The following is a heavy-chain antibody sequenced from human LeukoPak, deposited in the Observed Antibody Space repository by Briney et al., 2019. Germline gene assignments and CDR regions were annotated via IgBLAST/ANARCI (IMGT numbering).Heavy chain of an antibody. D-gene: IGHD3-22*01. V-gene: IGHV1-8*01. CDR2: MNPNSGNT. Sequence: GASVKVSCKASGYTFTSYDINWVRQATGQGLEWMGWMNPNSGNTGYAQKFQGRVTMTRNTSISTAYMELSSLRSEDTAVYYCARDRDDSSGYYSDAFDIWGQGTMVTVSS. CDR3: ARDRDDSSGYYSDAFDI. J-gene: IGHJ3*02. CDR1: GYTFTSYD.